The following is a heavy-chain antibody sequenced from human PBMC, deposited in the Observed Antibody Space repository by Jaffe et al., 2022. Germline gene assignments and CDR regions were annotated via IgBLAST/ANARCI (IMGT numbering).Heavy chain of an antibody. CDR1: GYSISSGYY. Sequence: QVQLQESGPGLVKPSETLSLTCAVSGYSISSGYYWGWIRQPPGKGLEWIGSIYHSGSTYYNPSLKSRVTISVDTSKNQFSLKLSSVTAADTAVYYCARIAVAGTAPFYYYYYYYMDVWGKGTTVTVSS. V-gene: IGHV4-38-2*01. CDR3: ARIAVAGTAPFYYYYYYYMDV. J-gene: IGHJ6*03. CDR2: IYHSGST. D-gene: IGHD6-19*01.